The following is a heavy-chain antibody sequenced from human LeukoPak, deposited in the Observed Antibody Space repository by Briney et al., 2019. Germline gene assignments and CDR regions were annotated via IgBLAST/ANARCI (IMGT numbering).Heavy chain of an antibody. CDR1: GYTFTSYA. CDR3: AIYSNLYIV. J-gene: IGHJ4*02. Sequence: ASVKVSCKASGYTFTSYAMNWVRQAPGQGLEWMGIINPSGDSTSYAQKFQGRVTMTRDTSTSTAYMELRSLRSDDTAVYYCAIYSNLYIVWSQGTLVTVSS. V-gene: IGHV1-46*03. CDR2: INPSGDST. D-gene: IGHD5-12*01.